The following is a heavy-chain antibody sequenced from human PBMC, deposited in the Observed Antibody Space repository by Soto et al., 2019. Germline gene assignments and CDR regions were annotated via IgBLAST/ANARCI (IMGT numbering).Heavy chain of an antibody. J-gene: IGHJ6*02. V-gene: IGHV4-30-4*01. Sequence: TSETLSLTCTVSGGSISSGDYYWSWIRQPPGKGLEWIGYIYYSGSTYYTPSLRSRVTISVDTSKNQFSLKLSSVTAADTAVYYCARLVPTDYGMDVWGQGTTVTVSS. CDR1: GGSISSGDYY. CDR3: ARLVPTDYGMDV. CDR2: IYYSGST. D-gene: IGHD3-10*01.